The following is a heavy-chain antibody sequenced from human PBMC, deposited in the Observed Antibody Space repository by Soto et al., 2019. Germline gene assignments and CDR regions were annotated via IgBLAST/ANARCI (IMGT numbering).Heavy chain of an antibody. V-gene: IGHV3-30*18. Sequence: QVQLVESGGGVVQPGRSLSLSCAASGFTFRNYVMHWVRQAPGKGLEWVAVISSDGSNKYYADSVKGRFTISRDNSKNTLYLPMNSLRIEDTAVYYCTKDRATHRTYWGQGTLVTVSS. CDR1: GFTFRNYV. CDR2: ISSDGSNK. J-gene: IGHJ4*02. CDR3: TKDRATHRTY.